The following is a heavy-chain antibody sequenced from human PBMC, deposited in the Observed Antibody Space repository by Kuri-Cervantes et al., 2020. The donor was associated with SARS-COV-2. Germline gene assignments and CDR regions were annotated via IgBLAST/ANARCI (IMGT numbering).Heavy chain of an antibody. CDR2: IYTSGSS. Sequence: GSLRLSCTVSGVSSRSHYWSWMWQPAMIGRIYTSGSSNYNPSLKSRVTISVDTSKNQFSLKLSSVTAADTAVYYCARDHRGKNWNHRTFWYFDLWGRGTLVTVSS. CDR1: GVSSRSHY. D-gene: IGHD1-14*01. J-gene: IGHJ2*01. CDR3: ARDHRGKNWNHRTFWYFDL. V-gene: IGHV4-4*07.